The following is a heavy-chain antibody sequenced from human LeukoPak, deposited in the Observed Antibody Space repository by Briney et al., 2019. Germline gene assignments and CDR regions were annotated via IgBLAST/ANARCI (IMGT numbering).Heavy chain of an antibody. D-gene: IGHD6-13*01. V-gene: IGHV4-59*01. CDR3: ARGCSAGTPHNWFDP. Sequence: SETLSLTCTVSGGSISGYYWSWIRQPPGKGLEWIGYIYYSGSTNYNPSLKGRVTISVDTSKNQFSLKLSSVTAADTAVYYCARGCSAGTPHNWFDPWSQGTLVTVSS. CDR1: GGSISGYY. CDR2: IYYSGST. J-gene: IGHJ5*02.